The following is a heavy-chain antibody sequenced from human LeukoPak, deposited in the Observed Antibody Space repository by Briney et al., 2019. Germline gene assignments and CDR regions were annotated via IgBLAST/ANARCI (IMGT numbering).Heavy chain of an antibody. D-gene: IGHD3-9*01. Sequence: GGSLTLSCAASGFIFRDSWMHWVRQVPGKGLVWVSRINTDGSSTSYADSVKGRFTISRDNAKNTLYLQMNSLRAGDTAVYYCARDTALAGFAGDWGQGTLVTVSS. V-gene: IGHV3-74*01. CDR2: INTDGSST. CDR1: GFIFRDSW. CDR3: ARDTALAGFAGD. J-gene: IGHJ4*02.